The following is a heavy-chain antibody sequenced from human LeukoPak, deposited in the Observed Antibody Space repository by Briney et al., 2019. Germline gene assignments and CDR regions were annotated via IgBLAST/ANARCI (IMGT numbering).Heavy chain of an antibody. Sequence: SGGSLRLSCAASGFTVSSNYMIWVRQAPGKGLEWVSIIYSSGTTYYADSVKGRFTISRDTSKNTLHLQMNSLRADDTAVYYCASRMTTVTPVDYWGQGTLVTVSS. D-gene: IGHD4-17*01. CDR2: IYSSGTT. CDR1: GFTVSSNY. CDR3: ASRMTTVTPVDY. V-gene: IGHV3-66*01. J-gene: IGHJ4*02.